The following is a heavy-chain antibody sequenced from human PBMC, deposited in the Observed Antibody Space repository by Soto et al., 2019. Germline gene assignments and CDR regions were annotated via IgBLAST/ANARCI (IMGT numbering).Heavy chain of an antibody. V-gene: IGHV1-18*01. CDR2: ISAYNRNT. J-gene: IGHJ4*02. Sequence: QVQLVQSGAEVKKPGASVKVSCKASGYTFTSYGISWVRQAPGQGLEWMGWISAYNRNTNYAQKLQGRVTMTTDTSTSTNKMDLRILRSDDTAVYYCARQSPPQLEGGQGTLVTVSS. CDR3: ARQSPPQLE. D-gene: IGHD2-2*01. CDR1: GYTFTSYG.